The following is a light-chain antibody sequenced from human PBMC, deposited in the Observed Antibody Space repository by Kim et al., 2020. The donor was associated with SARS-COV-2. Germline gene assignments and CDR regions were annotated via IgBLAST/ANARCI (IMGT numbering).Light chain of an antibody. V-gene: IGKV3-20*01. CDR2: GAS. Sequence: IVLTQSPCTLSLSPGERATLSCRASQTISSGYLAWYQQKPGQPPRLLIYGASNRATGIPDRFSGSGSGTDFTLTISRLEPVDLAVYYCQQYGSSPRTFGQGTKVDIK. CDR1: QTISSGY. CDR3: QQYGSSPRT. J-gene: IGKJ1*01.